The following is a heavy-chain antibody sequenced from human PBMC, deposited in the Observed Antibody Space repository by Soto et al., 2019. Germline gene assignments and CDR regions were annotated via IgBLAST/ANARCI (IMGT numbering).Heavy chain of an antibody. D-gene: IGHD3-16*01. Sequence: ASVKVSCKASRYTFISYDINWVRQATGQGLEWMGWMNPNSGNTDYEQKFQGRITMTRNTSINTAYMELSSLGSEDTSVYYCSRGREVWWNAGPLGLHYLDVWGQGTTVTFSS. V-gene: IGHV1-8*01. J-gene: IGHJ6*02. CDR1: RYTFISYD. CDR2: MNPNSGNT. CDR3: SRGREVWWNAGPLGLHYLDV.